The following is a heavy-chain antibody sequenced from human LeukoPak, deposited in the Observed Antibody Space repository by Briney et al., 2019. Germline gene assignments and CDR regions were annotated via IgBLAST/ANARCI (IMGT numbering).Heavy chain of an antibody. D-gene: IGHD6-19*01. CDR3: VRMGSGWDFDY. V-gene: IGHV3-74*01. J-gene: IGHJ4*02. Sequence: PGGSLRLSCAASGFTFSSYDMSWVRQAPGKGLVWVSRIYSDVSSTSYADAVKGRFTISRDNAKNTLYLQMNSLRAEDTAVYYCVRMGSGWDFDYWGQGSLVTVSS. CDR1: GFTFSSYD. CDR2: IYSDVSST.